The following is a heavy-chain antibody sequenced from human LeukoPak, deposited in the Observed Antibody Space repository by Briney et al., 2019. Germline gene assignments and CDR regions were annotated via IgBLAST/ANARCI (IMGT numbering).Heavy chain of an antibody. CDR1: GGSFSDYY. Sequence: PSETLSLTCAVYGGSFSDYYWSWIRQPRGKGLEWIGEINHSGSTNYNPSLKSRVTISVDTSKNQFSLKLSSVTAADTAVYYCARVAIFGVVIIRYYYYMDVWGKGTTVTVSS. CDR3: ARVAIFGVVIIRYYYYMDV. CDR2: INHSGST. J-gene: IGHJ6*03. V-gene: IGHV4-34*01. D-gene: IGHD3-3*01.